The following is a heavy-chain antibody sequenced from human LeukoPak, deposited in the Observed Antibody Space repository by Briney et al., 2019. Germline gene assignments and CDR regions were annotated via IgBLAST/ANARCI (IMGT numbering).Heavy chain of an antibody. J-gene: IGHJ4*02. CDR3: ASSYSPESGFEY. Sequence: GRSLRLSCAASGFSSSTYAMYWVRQAPGKGLEWLSLIAYDGSNINYADSVMGRFTISRDNSKNTLYLQMNSLRADDTAVYYCASSYSPESGFEYWGQGTLVTVSS. D-gene: IGHD3-3*01. V-gene: IGHV3-30*04. CDR1: GFSSSTYA. CDR2: IAYDGSNI.